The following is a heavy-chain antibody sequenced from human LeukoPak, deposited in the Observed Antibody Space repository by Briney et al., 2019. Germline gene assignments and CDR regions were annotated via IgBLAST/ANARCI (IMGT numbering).Heavy chain of an antibody. CDR2: IYYSGST. D-gene: IGHD4-11*01. V-gene: IGHV4-59*08. CDR3: ARHGPFYGNALYFDY. Sequence: PSETLSLTCTVSGGSISSYYWSWIRQPPGKGLEWIGYIYYSGSTNYNPSLKSRVTISVDTSKNHFSLKLNSVTAADTAVYYCARHGPFYGNALYFDYWGQGTLVTVSS. J-gene: IGHJ4*02. CDR1: GGSISSYY.